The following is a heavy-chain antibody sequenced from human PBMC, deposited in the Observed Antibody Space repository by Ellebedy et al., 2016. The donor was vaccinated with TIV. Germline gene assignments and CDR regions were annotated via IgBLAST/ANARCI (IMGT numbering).Heavy chain of an antibody. CDR2: MNPNSGNK. Sequence: ASVKVSCKASGYTFSSYDIHWVRQAPGQGLEWMGWMNPNSGNKVYAQNLKDRVTMTGTTSTSTAYMELRRLRSDDTAVYYCARDRYSSSSSRANWFDPWGQGTLVTVSS. CDR1: GYTFSSYD. J-gene: IGHJ5*02. D-gene: IGHD6-6*01. CDR3: ARDRYSSSSSRANWFDP. V-gene: IGHV1-8*01.